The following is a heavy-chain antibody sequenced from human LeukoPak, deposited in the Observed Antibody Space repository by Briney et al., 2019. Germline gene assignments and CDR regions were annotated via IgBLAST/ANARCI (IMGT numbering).Heavy chain of an antibody. J-gene: IGHJ4*02. CDR2: ISGSGSST. D-gene: IGHD7-27*01. Sequence: PGGSLRLSCAASGVTFSSYAMSSVCHAPGKGLVWVSAISGSGSSTYYADSVKGRFTISKDNSKNTLYLQMNSLRAEDTAVYYCANLLGYWGQGTLVTVSS. V-gene: IGHV3-23*01. CDR3: ANLLGY. CDR1: GVTFSSYA.